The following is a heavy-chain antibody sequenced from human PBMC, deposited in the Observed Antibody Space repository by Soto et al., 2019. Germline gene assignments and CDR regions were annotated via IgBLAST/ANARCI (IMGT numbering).Heavy chain of an antibody. CDR2: ISAYNGKT. CDR3: ARGGDVNYYHGMDV. J-gene: IGHJ6*02. D-gene: IGHD5-12*01. CDR1: GYTFTSYG. V-gene: IGHV1-18*01. Sequence: QVQLVQSGGEVKKPGASVKLSCTASGYTFTSYGISWVRQAPGQGLEWMGWISAYNGKTNYAQNVQGRDTMTTDTSKRTAYMDLRSLRSDDTAVYYCARGGDVNYYHGMDVWGQGTTVTVSS.